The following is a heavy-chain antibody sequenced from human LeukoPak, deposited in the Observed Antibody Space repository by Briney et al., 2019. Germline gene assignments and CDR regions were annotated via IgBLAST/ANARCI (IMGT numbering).Heavy chain of an antibody. V-gene: IGHV3-23*01. D-gene: IGHD2-2*01. CDR3: AKGTAAVDY. J-gene: IGHJ4*02. CDR1: GFTFSTSA. Sequence: PGGSLRLSCAASGFTFSTSAMTWVRQAPGKGLEWVSSITGSGGGTYYAHSVKGRFTISRDNSKNTLYVQMNSLRADDTAVYYCAKGTAAVDYWGQGTLVTVSS. CDR2: ITGSGGGT.